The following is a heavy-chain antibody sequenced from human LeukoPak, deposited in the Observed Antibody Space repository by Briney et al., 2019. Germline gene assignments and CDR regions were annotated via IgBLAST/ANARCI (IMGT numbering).Heavy chain of an antibody. CDR3: AKEPREYCSSTSCPNWIDP. Sequence: GGSLRLSCAAPGFTFSSYAMSCGRQAPGKGLEWVSATSASGGTTYYADSVKGRFTISRDNSKNTLYLQMSSLRAEDTAVYYCAKEPREYCSSTSCPNWIDPWGQGTLVTVSS. CDR1: GFTFSSYA. D-gene: IGHD2-2*01. V-gene: IGHV3-23*01. J-gene: IGHJ5*02. CDR2: TSASGGTT.